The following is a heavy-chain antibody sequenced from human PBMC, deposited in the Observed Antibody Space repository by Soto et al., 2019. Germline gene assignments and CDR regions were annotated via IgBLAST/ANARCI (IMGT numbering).Heavy chain of an antibody. CDR1: GFTFSSYW. J-gene: IGHJ6*02. D-gene: IGHD2-2*01. CDR2: IKQDGSEK. V-gene: IGHV3-7*01. CDR3: ARDLGYCSSTSCPNYYYYGMDV. Sequence: GGSLRLSCAASGFTFSSYWMSWVRQAPGKGLEWVANIKQDGSEKYYVDSVKGRFTISRDNAKNSLYLQMNSLRAEDTAVYYCARDLGYCSSTSCPNYYYYGMDVWGQGTTVTVS.